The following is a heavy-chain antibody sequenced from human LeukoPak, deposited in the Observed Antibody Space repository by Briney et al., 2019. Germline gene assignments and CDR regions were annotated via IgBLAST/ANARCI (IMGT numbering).Heavy chain of an antibody. CDR2: IYHSGST. D-gene: IGHD2-15*01. J-gene: IGHJ3*02. Sequence: SETLSLTCAVSGVSISSSNWWSWARQPPGKGLEWIGEIYHSGSTNYNPSLKSRVTISVDKSKSQFPLKLSSVTAADTAVYYCARGPGYCSGGSCQDAFDIWGQGTMVTVSS. V-gene: IGHV4-4*02. CDR3: ARGPGYCSGGSCQDAFDI. CDR1: GVSISSSNW.